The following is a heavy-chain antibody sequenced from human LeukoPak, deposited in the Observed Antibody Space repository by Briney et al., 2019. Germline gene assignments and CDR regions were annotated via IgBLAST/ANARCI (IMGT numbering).Heavy chain of an antibody. CDR2: IYYSGST. J-gene: IGHJ5*02. CDR1: GGSISSYY. Sequence: SETLSLTCTVSGGSISSYYWSWIRQPPGKGLEWIGYIYYSGSTNYNPSLKSRVTISVDTSKNQFSLKLSSATAADTGVYYCARFASSSWYNWFDHWGQGTLVTVSS. D-gene: IGHD6-13*01. CDR3: ARFASSSWYNWFDH. V-gene: IGHV4-59*08.